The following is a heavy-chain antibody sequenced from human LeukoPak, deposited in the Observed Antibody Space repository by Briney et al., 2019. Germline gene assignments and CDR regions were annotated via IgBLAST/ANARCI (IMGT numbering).Heavy chain of an antibody. V-gene: IGHV3-48*03. CDR2: ISSSGSTI. J-gene: IGHJ4*02. Sequence: GGSLRLSCAASGFTFSSYEVNWVRQAPGKGLEWVSYISSSGSTIYYADSVKGRFTISRDNAKNSLYLQMNSLRAEDTAVYYCARVDYSGDYWGQGTLVTVSS. CDR3: ARVDYSGDY. CDR1: GFTFSSYE. D-gene: IGHD2-2*03.